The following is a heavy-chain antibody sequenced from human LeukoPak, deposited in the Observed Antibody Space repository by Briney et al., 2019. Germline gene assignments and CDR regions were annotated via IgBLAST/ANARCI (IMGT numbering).Heavy chain of an antibody. CDR3: ARGYRAASGYDY. J-gene: IGHJ4*02. CDR1: GFTFSSNY. Sequence: GGSLRLSCAASGFTFSSNYMNWVRQAPGKGLEWVSVIYSGGRMYYADSVKVRFIISRDNSKNTLYLQMNSLRAEDTAVYYCARGYRAASGYDYWGQGTLVTVSS. D-gene: IGHD3-22*01. V-gene: IGHV3-66*01. CDR2: IYSGGRM.